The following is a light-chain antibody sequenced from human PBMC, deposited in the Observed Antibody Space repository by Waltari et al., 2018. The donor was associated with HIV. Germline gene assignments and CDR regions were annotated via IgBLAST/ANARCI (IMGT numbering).Light chain of an antibody. Sequence: QSALTQPASVSGSPGQSITISCPGTSSAIGGHYSVSWYQQLPGKAPKLMISAVTYRPSGVSNRFSGSKSGNTASLTISGLQGEDEADYYCLSYTITNTLVFGGGTKLTVL. CDR1: SSAIGGHYS. CDR3: LSYTITNTLV. J-gene: IGLJ3*02. V-gene: IGLV2-14*01. CDR2: AVT.